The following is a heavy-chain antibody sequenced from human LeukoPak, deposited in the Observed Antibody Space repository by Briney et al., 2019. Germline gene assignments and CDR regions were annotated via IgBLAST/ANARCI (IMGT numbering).Heavy chain of an antibody. CDR3: ARGYCSSTSCYRYFDY. CDR1: GFTFSSYS. Sequence: GGSLRLSCAASGFTFSSYSMNWVRQAPGKGLEWVSSISSSSSYIYYADSVKGRFTIPRDNAKNSLYLQMNSLRAEDTAVYYCARGYCSSTSCYRYFDYWGQGTLVTVSS. CDR2: ISSSSSYI. J-gene: IGHJ4*02. D-gene: IGHD2-2*02. V-gene: IGHV3-21*01.